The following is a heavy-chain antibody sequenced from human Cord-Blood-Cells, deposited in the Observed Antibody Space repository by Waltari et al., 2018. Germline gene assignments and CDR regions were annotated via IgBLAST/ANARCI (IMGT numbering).Heavy chain of an antibody. CDR1: GGSFSGYY. J-gene: IGHJ1*01. CDR3: ARGSRIIAARVDFQH. CDR2: SNHSGST. Sequence: QVQLQQWGAGLLKPSETLSLTCAVYGGSFSGYYWSWIRQSPGKGLELIGESNHSGSTNDNPALKVRVPVSVDTSKTPFSLKLSSVAAADTGVYYCARGSRIIAARVDFQHWGQGTLVTVSS. D-gene: IGHD6-6*01. V-gene: IGHV4-34*01.